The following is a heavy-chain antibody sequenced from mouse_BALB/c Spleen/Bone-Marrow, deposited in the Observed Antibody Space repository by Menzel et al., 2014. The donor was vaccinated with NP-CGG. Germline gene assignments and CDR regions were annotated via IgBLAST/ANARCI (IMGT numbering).Heavy chain of an antibody. CDR1: GYTFTDNW. CDR2: IDTSDSYT. J-gene: IGHJ4*01. D-gene: IGHD1-1*01. CDR3: ARGGHYFSLDY. Sequence: VQLQETGAELGMPGASVKMSCKASGYTFTDNWIYWVKQRPGQGLEWIGAIDTSDSYTNFNQKFMGKSSLTVDASSSTAYMQVSSLTSDDSAVYYCARGGHYFSLDYWGQGTSVTVSS. V-gene: IGHV1-69*01.